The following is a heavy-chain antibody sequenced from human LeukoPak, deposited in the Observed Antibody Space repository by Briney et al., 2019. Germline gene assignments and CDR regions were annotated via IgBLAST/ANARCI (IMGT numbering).Heavy chain of an antibody. V-gene: IGHV5-51*01. CDR3: AGHSFDTVDAFDV. Sequence: GESLKISCQASGFNFNNYWVGWLRQMPGKGLEWMGIIYPGDYDTRYSPSFEGHVTISVDKSISTAYLQWLRLRASDTAMYFCAGHSFDTVDAFDVWGQGTIVTVSA. J-gene: IGHJ3*01. CDR1: GFNFNNYW. D-gene: IGHD2-2*02. CDR2: IYPGDYDT.